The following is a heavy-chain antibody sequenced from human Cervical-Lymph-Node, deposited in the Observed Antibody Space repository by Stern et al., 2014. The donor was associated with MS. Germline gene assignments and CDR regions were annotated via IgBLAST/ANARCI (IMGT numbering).Heavy chain of an antibody. CDR1: GFSLSSSAVG. J-gene: IGHJ4*02. D-gene: IGHD4-17*01. CDR2: IYWDHDK. V-gene: IGHV2-5*02. Sequence: ITLKESGPTLVQPTQTLTLTCSFSGFSLSSSAVGVGWIRLPPGKALEWLALIYWDHDKLYSSSLWNKLTIIKDTSQHQAGPSMTNMAPVDTATYFCAHSQLIYGDPFDYWGQGTLVSVSS. CDR3: AHSQLIYGDPFDY.